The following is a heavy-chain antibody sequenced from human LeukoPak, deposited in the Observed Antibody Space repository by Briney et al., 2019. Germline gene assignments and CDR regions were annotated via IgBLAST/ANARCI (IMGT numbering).Heavy chain of an antibody. CDR2: MFYNGRT. Sequence: SETLSLTCNVSGATVSDFYWTWVRQPPGKGLEWIGYMFYNGRTNYNPSLESRVTISVDTSKNQFSLKLTSVTAADTALYYCAPGGDIAVAGIIDYWGQGTRVIVSS. J-gene: IGHJ4*02. V-gene: IGHV4-59*08. CDR1: GATVSDFY. CDR3: APGGDIAVAGIIDY. D-gene: IGHD6-19*01.